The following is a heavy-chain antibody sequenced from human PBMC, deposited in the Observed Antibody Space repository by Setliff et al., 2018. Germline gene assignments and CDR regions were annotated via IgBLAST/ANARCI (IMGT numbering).Heavy chain of an antibody. Sequence: KTSETLSLTCTVSGGSISNYYWSWIRQSPGKGLEWIGFIYYNGRSDHNPSFQSRVTMSVDRSKNQFSLNLRAMTAADTAVYYCAREGGGSGWTPDSWGQGTLVTV. D-gene: IGHD6-19*01. V-gene: IGHV4-59*01. CDR2: IYYNGRS. CDR1: GGSISNYY. J-gene: IGHJ4*02. CDR3: AREGGGSGWTPDS.